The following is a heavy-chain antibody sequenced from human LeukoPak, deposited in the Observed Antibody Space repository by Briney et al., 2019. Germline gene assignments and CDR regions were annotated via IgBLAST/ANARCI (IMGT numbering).Heavy chain of an antibody. V-gene: IGHV1-69*06. CDR3: ARRRYDILTGYYDY. CDR2: IIPIFGTA. Sequence: SVKVSCKASGGTFSSYAISWVRQAPGQGLEWMGGIIPIFGTANYAQKFQGRVTITADKSTSTAYMELSSLRSEDKAVYYCARRRYDILTGYYDYWGQGTLVTVSS. CDR1: GGTFSSYA. J-gene: IGHJ4*02. D-gene: IGHD3-9*01.